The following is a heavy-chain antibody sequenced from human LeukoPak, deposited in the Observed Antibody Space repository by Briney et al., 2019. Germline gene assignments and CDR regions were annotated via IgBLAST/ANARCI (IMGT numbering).Heavy chain of an antibody. CDR2: VKSIADGGTT. CDR1: GFIFSNAW. Sequence: PGGSLRLSCAASGFIFSNAWMNWVRQAPGKGLEWVGRVKSIADGGTTDYAAPVKGRFTISRDDSQNTLYLQINSLKTEDTAVXYCXXXNCSSTSCYRRYYNXFXXWGXXXLVT. CDR3: XXXNCSSTSCYRRYYNXFXX. J-gene: IGHJ5*01. V-gene: IGHV3-15*07. D-gene: IGHD2-2*01.